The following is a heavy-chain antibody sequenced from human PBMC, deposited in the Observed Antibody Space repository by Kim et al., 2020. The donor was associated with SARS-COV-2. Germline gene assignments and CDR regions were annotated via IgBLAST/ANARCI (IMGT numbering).Heavy chain of an antibody. CDR3: ARVGIVVVPAATGQFDY. Sequence: LKGRVTISVDTAKNQFSLKLGSVTAADTAVYYCARVGIVVVPAATGQFDYWGQGTLVTVSS. J-gene: IGHJ4*02. D-gene: IGHD2-2*01. V-gene: IGHV4-34*01.